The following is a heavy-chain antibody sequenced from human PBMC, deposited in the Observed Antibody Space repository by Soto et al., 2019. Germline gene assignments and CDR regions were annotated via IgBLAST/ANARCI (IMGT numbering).Heavy chain of an antibody. CDR2: INPNGGGT. D-gene: IGHD2-21*02. V-gene: IGHV1-46*01. J-gene: IGHJ4*02. CDR3: ARERPYGGNSGLVDY. CDR1: GYTFTSYF. Sequence: ASVKVSCKTSGYTFTSYFIHWVRQAPGQGLEWMGIINPNGGGTTYAQKFQGRVTMTRDTSTSTVYMELSTLRSEDTALYYCARERPYGGNSGLVDYWGQGTLVTVSS.